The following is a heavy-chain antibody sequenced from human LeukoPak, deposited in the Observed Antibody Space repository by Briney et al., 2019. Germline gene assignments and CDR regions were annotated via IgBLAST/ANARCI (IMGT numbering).Heavy chain of an antibody. D-gene: IGHD5-18*01. CDR3: ARADLVYSYGHLNDY. CDR2: ISAYNGNT. CDR1: GYTFTSYG. J-gene: IGHJ4*02. Sequence: ASVKVSCKASGYTFTSYGISWVRQAPGQGLEWMGWISAYNGNTNYAQKLQGRVTMTTDTSTSTAYMELRSLRSDDTAVYYCARADLVYSYGHLNDYWGQGTLVTVSS. V-gene: IGHV1-18*01.